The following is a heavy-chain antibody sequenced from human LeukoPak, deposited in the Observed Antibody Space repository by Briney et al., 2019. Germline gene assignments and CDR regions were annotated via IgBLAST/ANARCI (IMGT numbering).Heavy chain of an antibody. CDR1: GFTFSSYS. D-gene: IGHD5-12*01. CDR2: ISSSSSYI. CDR3: ARRGYSSYDFDY. J-gene: IGHJ4*02. V-gene: IGHV3-21*01. Sequence: GGSLRLSCAASGFTFSSYSMNWVRQAPGKGLEWVSSISSSSSYIYYADSVKGRFTISRDNAKNSLYLQMNSLRAEDTAVHYCARRGYSSYDFDYWGQGTLVTVSS.